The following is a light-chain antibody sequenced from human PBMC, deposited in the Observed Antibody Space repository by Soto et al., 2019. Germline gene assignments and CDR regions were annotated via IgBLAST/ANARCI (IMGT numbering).Light chain of an antibody. CDR3: QSYDSRLSGWV. CDR1: SSNIGAGYD. V-gene: IGLV1-40*01. Sequence: QSVLTQPPSVSGAPGQRVTISCTGSSSNIGAGYDVHWYQQLPGTAPKLLIYGNSNRPSGVPDRFSGSKSGTSASLAIPGLQAEDEADYYCQSYDSRLSGWVFGGGTKLTVL. CDR2: GNS. J-gene: IGLJ3*02.